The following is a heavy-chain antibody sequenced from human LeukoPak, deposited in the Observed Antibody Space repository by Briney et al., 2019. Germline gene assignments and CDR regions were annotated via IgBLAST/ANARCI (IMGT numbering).Heavy chain of an antibody. D-gene: IGHD3-22*01. Sequence: GGSLRLSCAASGFTFSNYAIHWVRQAPGKGLECVSAISANGGSTYYANSVKGRFTIARDNSKNTLYLQMGSLRAEDMAVYYCARGGYCDTSGYYAYWGQGTLVTVSS. CDR1: GFTFSNYA. V-gene: IGHV3-64*01. CDR3: ARGGYCDTSGYYAY. CDR2: ISANGGST. J-gene: IGHJ4*02.